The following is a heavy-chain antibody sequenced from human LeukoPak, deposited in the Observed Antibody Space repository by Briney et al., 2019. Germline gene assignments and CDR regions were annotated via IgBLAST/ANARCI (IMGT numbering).Heavy chain of an antibody. V-gene: IGHV5-51*01. CDR3: ARRYYYGSGTKYYFDF. D-gene: IGHD3-10*01. J-gene: IGHJ4*02. CDR1: GYSFTSYW. Sequence: GESLKISCRVSGYSFTSYWIGWVRQMPGKGLEWMGIIYPGDSDPRYSPSFQGQVTISDDKSISTDYLQWSSLKASDTAMYYCARRYYYGSGTKYYFDFWGQGTLVTVSS. CDR2: IYPGDSDP.